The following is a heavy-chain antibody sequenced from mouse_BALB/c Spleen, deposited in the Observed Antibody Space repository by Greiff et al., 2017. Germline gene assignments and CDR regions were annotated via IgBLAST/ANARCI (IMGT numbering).Heavy chain of an antibody. J-gene: IGHJ2*01. Sequence: QVQLKESGPGLVAPSQSLSITCTVSGFSLTSYGVHWVRQPPGKGLEWLGVIWAGGSTNYNSALMSRLSISKDNSKSQVFLKMNSLQTDDTAMYYCARESYDGYPPFDYWGQGTTLTVSS. V-gene: IGHV2-9*02. D-gene: IGHD2-3*01. CDR3: ARESYDGYPPFDY. CDR2: IWAGGST. CDR1: GFSLTSYG.